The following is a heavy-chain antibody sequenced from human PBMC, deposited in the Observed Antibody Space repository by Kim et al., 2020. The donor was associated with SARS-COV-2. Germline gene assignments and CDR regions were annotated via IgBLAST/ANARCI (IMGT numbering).Heavy chain of an antibody. Sequence: GGSLRLSCAAFGFTLSDYLMKWIRQAPGEGLEWVSYIHGSGNNTEYVDSVKGRFTISRDNAMNTLYLQMNSLRAEDTAVYYCARAGDYDISGYYGCFHHCGQGALVTVSS. CDR2: IHGSGNNT. CDR3: ARAGDYDISGYYGCFHH. CDR1: GFTLSDYL. J-gene: IGHJ1*01. V-gene: IGHV3-11*06. D-gene: IGHD3-22*01.